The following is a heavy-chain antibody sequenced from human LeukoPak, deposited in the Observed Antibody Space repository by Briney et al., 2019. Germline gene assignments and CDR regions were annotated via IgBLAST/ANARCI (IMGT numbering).Heavy chain of an antibody. V-gene: IGHV5-10-1*01. CDR2: IDPSDSYT. CDR1: GYSFTSYW. CDR3: ARGGPNYDSSGYYYDY. J-gene: IGHJ4*02. D-gene: IGHD3-22*01. Sequence: GESLKISCKGSGYSFTSYWISWVRQMPGKGLEWMGRIDPSDSYTNYSPSFQGHVTISADKSISTAYLQWSSLKASDTAVYYCARGGPNYDSSGYYYDYWGQGTLVTVSS.